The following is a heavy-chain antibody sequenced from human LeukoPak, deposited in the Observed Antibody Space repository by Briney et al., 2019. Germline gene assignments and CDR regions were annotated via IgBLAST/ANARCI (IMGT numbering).Heavy chain of an antibody. CDR2: IRYDGSNK. CDR1: GFTFSSYG. Sequence: PGGSLRLSCAASGFTFSSYGMHWVRQAPGKGLEWVAFIRYDGSNKYYADSVKGRFTISRDNSKNTLYLQMNSLRAEDTAVYYCAKEGSWYYYTSWFDPWGQGTLVTVSS. D-gene: IGHD6-13*01. CDR3: AKEGSWYYYTSWFDP. V-gene: IGHV3-30*02. J-gene: IGHJ5*02.